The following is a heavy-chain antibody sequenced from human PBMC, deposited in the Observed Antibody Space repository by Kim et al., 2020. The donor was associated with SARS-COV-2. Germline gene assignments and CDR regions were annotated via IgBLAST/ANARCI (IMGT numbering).Heavy chain of an antibody. D-gene: IGHD1-26*01. J-gene: IGHJ6*02. V-gene: IGHV3-74*01. CDR2: INSDGSST. CDR1: GFTFSSYW. CDR3: ARAPWSGSYYPYYYGMDV. Sequence: GGSLRLSCAASGFTFSSYWMHWVRQAPGKGLVWVSRINSDGSSTSYADSVKGRFTISRDNAKNTLYLQMNSLRAEDTAVYYCARAPWSGSYYPYYYGMDVWGQGTTVTVSS.